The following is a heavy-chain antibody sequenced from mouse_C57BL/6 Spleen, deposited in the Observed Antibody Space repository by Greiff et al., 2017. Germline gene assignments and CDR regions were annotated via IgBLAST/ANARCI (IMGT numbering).Heavy chain of an antibody. V-gene: IGHV1-53*01. D-gene: IGHD3-3*01. J-gene: IGHJ4*01. CDR2: INPSNGGT. CDR1: GYTFTSYW. CDR3: AREGTSYAMDY. Sequence: QVQLQQPGTELVKPGASVKLSCKASGYTFTSYWMHWVKQRPGQGLEWIGNINPSNGGTNYNEKFKSKATLTVDKSSSTAYRQLSSLTSQDSAVYYCAREGTSYAMDYWGQGTSVTVSS.